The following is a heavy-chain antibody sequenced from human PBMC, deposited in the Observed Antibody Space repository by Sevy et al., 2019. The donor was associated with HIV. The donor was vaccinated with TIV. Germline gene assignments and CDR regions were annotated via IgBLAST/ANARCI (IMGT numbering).Heavy chain of an antibody. Sequence: SETLSLTCTVSGGSISSGGYYWSWIRQHPGKGLECIGYMYYSGSTYYNPSLKSRVTISVDTSKNQFSLKLSSVTAADTAVYYCARGGKYYDFWSGYYDYYYYGMDVWVQGTTVTVSS. CDR2: MYYSGST. V-gene: IGHV4-31*03. CDR3: ARGGKYYDFWSGYYDYYYYGMDV. CDR1: GGSISSGGYY. D-gene: IGHD3-3*01. J-gene: IGHJ6*02.